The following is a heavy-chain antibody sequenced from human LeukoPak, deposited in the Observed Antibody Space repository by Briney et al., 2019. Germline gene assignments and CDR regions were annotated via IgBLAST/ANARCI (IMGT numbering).Heavy chain of an antibody. CDR2: ISSSGSTI. CDR1: GFTFSSYE. CDR3: ARVRYCGGDCYSDAFDI. Sequence: GGSLRLSCAASGFTFSSYEMNWVRQAPGKGLEWVSYISSSGSTIYYADSVKGRFTISRDNAKNSLYLQMNSLRAEDTAVYYCARVRYCGGDCYSDAFDIWGQGTMVTVSS. V-gene: IGHV3-48*03. D-gene: IGHD2-21*02. J-gene: IGHJ3*02.